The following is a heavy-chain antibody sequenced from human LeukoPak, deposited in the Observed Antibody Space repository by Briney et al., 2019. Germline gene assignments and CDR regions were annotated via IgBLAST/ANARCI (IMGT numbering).Heavy chain of an antibody. CDR2: IIPIFGTA. J-gene: IGHJ3*02. D-gene: IGHD6-13*01. V-gene: IGHV1-69*06. CDR1: GGTFSSYA. CDR3: ARVSVVAAAGTYPFDI. Sequence: SVKVSCKASGGTFSSYAISWVRQAPGQGLEWMGGIIPIFGTANYAQKFQGRVTITADKSTSTAYMELSSLRSEDTAVYCCARVSVVAAAGTYPFDIWGQGTMVTVSS.